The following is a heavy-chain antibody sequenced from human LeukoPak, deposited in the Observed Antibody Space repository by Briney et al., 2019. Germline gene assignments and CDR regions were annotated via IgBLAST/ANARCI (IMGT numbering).Heavy chain of an antibody. J-gene: IGHJ4*02. Sequence: AGGSLRLSCAASGFTFSSYAMSWVRQAPGKGLEWVSAISGSGGSTYYADSVKGRFTISRDNSKNTLYLQMNSLRAEDTAVYYCAKDWQYCSGGSCYLNYFDYWGQGTLVTVSS. V-gene: IGHV3-23*01. CDR2: ISGSGGST. D-gene: IGHD2-15*01. CDR3: AKDWQYCSGGSCYLNYFDY. CDR1: GFTFSSYA.